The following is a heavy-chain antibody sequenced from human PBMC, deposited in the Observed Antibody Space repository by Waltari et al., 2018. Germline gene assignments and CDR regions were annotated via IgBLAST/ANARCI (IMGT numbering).Heavy chain of an antibody. Sequence: EVQLVESGGGLVQPGGSLRLSCAASGFIFGTYSMNWVRQAPGKGLEWLSYISGSSRTIYYAGSVKGRFTISRDNAKNSLYLHMNSLRAEDTAIYYCARDKTPVDYRGQGTLVTVSS. J-gene: IGHJ4*02. D-gene: IGHD2-15*01. CDR1: GFIFGTYS. CDR2: ISGSSRTI. CDR3: ARDKTPVDY. V-gene: IGHV3-48*04.